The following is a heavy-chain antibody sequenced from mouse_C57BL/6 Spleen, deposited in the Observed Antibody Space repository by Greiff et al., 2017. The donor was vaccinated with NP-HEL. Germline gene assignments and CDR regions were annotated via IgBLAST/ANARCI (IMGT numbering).Heavy chain of an antibody. Sequence: QVQLQQSGAELVRPGASVTLSCKASGYTFTDYEMHWVKQTPVHGLEWIGAIDPETGGTAYNQKFKGKAILTADKSSSTAYMELRSLTSEDSAVYYCTRGRDDYGYWGQGTTLTASS. J-gene: IGHJ2*01. CDR3: TRGRDDYGY. CDR1: GYTFTDYE. V-gene: IGHV1-15*01. D-gene: IGHD2-4*01. CDR2: IDPETGGT.